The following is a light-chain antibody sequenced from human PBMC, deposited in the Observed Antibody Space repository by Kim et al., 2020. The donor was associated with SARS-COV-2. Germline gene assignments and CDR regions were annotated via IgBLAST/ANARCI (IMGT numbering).Light chain of an antibody. CDR2: AAS. CDR3: QKYNGAPWT. V-gene: IGKV1-27*01. Sequence: ASLGDSVPITCRASQGISKDFAWYQQKPGNAPKLLIFAASALQSGVPTRFSGSGSGTDFTLTISSLQPEDVATYYCQKYNGAPWTFGQGTKVDIK. J-gene: IGKJ1*01. CDR1: QGISKD.